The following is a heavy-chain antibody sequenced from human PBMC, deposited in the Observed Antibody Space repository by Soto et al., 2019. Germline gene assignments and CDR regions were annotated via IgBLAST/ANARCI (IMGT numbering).Heavy chain of an antibody. CDR3: ARDKATAMVRGVSWFDP. D-gene: IGHD5-18*01. CDR2: IYYSGST. V-gene: IGHV4-59*01. CDR1: GGSISSYY. J-gene: IGHJ5*02. Sequence: KPSETLSLTCTVSGGSISSYYWSWIRQPPGKGLEWIGYIYYSGSTNYNPSLKSRVTISVDTSKNQFSLKLSSVTAADTAVYYCARDKATAMVRGVSWFDPWGQGTLVTVSS.